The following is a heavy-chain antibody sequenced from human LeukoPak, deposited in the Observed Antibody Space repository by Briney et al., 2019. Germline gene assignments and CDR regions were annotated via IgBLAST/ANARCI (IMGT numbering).Heavy chain of an antibody. Sequence: GGSLRLSCAGSGFTFRYCSMNWVRQAPGKGLEWVSYISSSGSTIYYADSVKGRFTISRDNAKNSLYLQMNSLRAEDTAVYYCARDAWLVTAIPYYYYYYGMDVWGQGTTVTVSS. D-gene: IGHD2-21*02. V-gene: IGHV3-48*04. CDR2: ISSSGSTI. J-gene: IGHJ6*02. CDR1: GFTFRYCS. CDR3: ARDAWLVTAIPYYYYYYGMDV.